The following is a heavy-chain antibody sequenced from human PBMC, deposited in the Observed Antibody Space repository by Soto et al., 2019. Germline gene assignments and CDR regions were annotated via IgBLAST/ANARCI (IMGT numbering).Heavy chain of an antibody. D-gene: IGHD3-16*01. J-gene: IGHJ4*02. CDR1: GFTVSNNY. CDR2: IYSGGST. V-gene: IGHV3-66*01. Sequence: EEQLVKSGGDLVQPGGSLRLSCAASGFTVSNNYMSWVRQAPGKGLEWVSLIYSGGSTYYADSVKGRFTISRDSSKNTLYLQMNSRRAEDTAMYYCAAYSHKGYWGQGTLVTVSS. CDR3: AAYSHKGY.